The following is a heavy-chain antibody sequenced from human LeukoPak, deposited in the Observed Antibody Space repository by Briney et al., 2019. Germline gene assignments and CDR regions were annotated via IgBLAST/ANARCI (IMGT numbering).Heavy chain of an antibody. CDR1: GYTFTCYY. CDR3: ARDPKGWYIVLMVYGPYFDY. D-gene: IGHD2-8*01. J-gene: IGHJ4*02. CDR2: INPNSGGT. Sequence: ASVKLSCKASGYTFTCYYMHWVRQAPGQGLEWMGWINPNSGGTNYAQKFQGRVTMTRDTSISTAYMELSRLRSDDTAVYYCARDPKGWYIVLMVYGPYFDYWGQGTLVTVSS. V-gene: IGHV1-2*02.